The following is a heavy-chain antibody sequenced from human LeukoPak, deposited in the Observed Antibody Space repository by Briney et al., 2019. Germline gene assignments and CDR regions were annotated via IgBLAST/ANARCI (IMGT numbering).Heavy chain of an antibody. CDR2: IYYSGST. Sequence: SETLSLTCTVSGGSISSSSFYWGWIRQPPGKGLEWIGNIYYSGSTYYNPSLKSRVTISLDTSKNQFSLKLTSVTAADTAVYYCASLVTYCSSTSCTDYWGQGTLVTVSS. D-gene: IGHD2-2*01. CDR3: ASLVTYCSSTSCTDY. J-gene: IGHJ4*02. CDR1: GGSISSSSFY. V-gene: IGHV4-39*07.